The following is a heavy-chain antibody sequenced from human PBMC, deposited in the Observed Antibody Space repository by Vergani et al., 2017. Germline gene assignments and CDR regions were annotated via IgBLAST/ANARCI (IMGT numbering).Heavy chain of an antibody. CDR3: ARGQAGYQVLYRAYFDP. D-gene: IGHD2-2*02. CDR2: ISSSSANI. Sequence: VQLVESGGGVVQPGRSLRLSCAASGFTFSSYGMHWVRQAPGKGLQWVSSISSSSANIHYADSVKGRFTVSRDSGRNSLYLQMKSLRAEDTAVYYCARGQAGYQVLYRAYFDPWGQGTLVTVSS. V-gene: IGHV3-21*01. CDR1: GFTFSSYG. J-gene: IGHJ5*02.